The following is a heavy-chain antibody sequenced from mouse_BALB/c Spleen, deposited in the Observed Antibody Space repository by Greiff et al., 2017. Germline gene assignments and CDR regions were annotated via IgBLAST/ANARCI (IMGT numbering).Heavy chain of an antibody. J-gene: IGHJ3*01. CDR1: GFTFSSFG. D-gene: IGHD2-3*01. CDR2: ISSGSSTI. Sequence: EVKLVESGGGLVQPGGSRKLSCAASGFTFSSFGMHWVRQAPEKWLEWVAYISSGSSTIYYADTVKGRFTISRDNPKNTLFLQMTSLRSEDTAMYYCARGRDDAFAYWGQGTLVTVSA. V-gene: IGHV5-17*02. CDR3: ARGRDDAFAY.